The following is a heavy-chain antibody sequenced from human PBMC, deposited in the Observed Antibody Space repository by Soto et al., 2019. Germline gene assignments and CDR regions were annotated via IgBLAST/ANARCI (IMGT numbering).Heavy chain of an antibody. CDR1: GGSISSYY. CDR2: IYYSGST. CDR3: ARHRGGRGGVVVVAATPPTPHQN. Sequence: SETLSLTCTVSGGSISSYYWSWIRQPPGKGLEWIGYIYYSGSTNYNPSLKSRVTISVDTSKNQFSLKLSSVTAADTAVYYCARHRGGRGGVVVVAATPPTPHQNWGQGTLVTVSS. J-gene: IGHJ4*02. V-gene: IGHV4-59*08. D-gene: IGHD2-15*01.